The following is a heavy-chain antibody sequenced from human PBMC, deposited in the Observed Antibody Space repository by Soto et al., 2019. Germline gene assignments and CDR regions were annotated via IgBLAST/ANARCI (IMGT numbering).Heavy chain of an antibody. CDR3: ASFKWEPQGDWFDP. J-gene: IGHJ5*02. CDR2: INHSGST. D-gene: IGHD1-26*01. V-gene: IGHV4-34*01. CDR1: GGSFSGYY. Sequence: SETLSLTCAVYGGSFSGYYWSWIRQPPGKGLEWIGEINHSGSTNYNPSLKSRVTISVDTSKNQFSLKLSSVTAADTAVYYCASFKWEPQGDWFDPWGQGTLVTVSS.